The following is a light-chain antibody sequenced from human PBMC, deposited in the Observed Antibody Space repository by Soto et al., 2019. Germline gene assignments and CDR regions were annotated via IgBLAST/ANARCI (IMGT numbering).Light chain of an antibody. CDR3: QQFGSSPPVT. Sequence: EIVLTQSPGTLSLSPGDRATLSCRASQSVINTNLVWYQQKPGQAPRLLIHGASNRATGIPDRFSGSGSGTDFTLTISALEPEDFAVYYCQQFGSSPPVTFGGGTKVEIK. CDR2: GAS. V-gene: IGKV3-20*01. CDR1: QSVINTN. J-gene: IGKJ4*01.